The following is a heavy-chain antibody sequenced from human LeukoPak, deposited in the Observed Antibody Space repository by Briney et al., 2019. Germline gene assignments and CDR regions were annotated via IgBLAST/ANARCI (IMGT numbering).Heavy chain of an antibody. CDR1: GGTFSSYA. J-gene: IGHJ4*02. V-gene: IGHV1-69*13. D-gene: IGHD3-22*01. CDR3: ASPQRYYYDSSGYYSPFDY. Sequence: ASVKVSCKASGGTFSSYAISWVRQAPGQGLEWMGGIIPIFGTANYAQKFQGRVTITADESTSTAYMELSSLRSEDTAVYYCASPQRYYYDSSGYYSPFDYWGQGTLVTVSS. CDR2: IIPIFGTA.